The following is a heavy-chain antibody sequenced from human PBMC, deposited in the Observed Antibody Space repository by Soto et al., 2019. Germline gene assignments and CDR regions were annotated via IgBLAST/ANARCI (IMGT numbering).Heavy chain of an antibody. J-gene: IGHJ4*02. CDR2: IWYDGSNK. CDR1: GFTFSSYG. D-gene: IGHD5-18*01. CDR3: ARAFVDTAMVGDCYFDY. V-gene: IGHV3-33*01. Sequence: QVQLVESGGGVVQPGRSLRLSCAASGFTFSSYGMHWVRQAPGKGLEWVAVIWYDGSNKYYADSVKGRFTISRDNSKNTLYLQMNSLRAEDTAVYYCARAFVDTAMVGDCYFDYWGQGTLVTVSS.